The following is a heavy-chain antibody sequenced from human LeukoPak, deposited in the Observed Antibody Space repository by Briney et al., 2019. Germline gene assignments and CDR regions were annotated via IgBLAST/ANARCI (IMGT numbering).Heavy chain of an antibody. J-gene: IGHJ1*01. Sequence: SETLSLTCTVSGGSISSYYWSWIRQPPGKGLEWIGYIYYSGSTYYNPSLKSRVTISVDTSKNQFSLRLSSVTAADTAVYYCALGYCGGGSCYAREYSQHWGQGTLVTVSS. CDR3: ALGYCGGGSCYAREYSQH. CDR2: IYYSGST. V-gene: IGHV4-59*06. D-gene: IGHD2-15*01. CDR1: GGSISSYY.